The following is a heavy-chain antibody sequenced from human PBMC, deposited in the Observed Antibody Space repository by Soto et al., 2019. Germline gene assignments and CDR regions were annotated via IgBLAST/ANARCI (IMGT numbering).Heavy chain of an antibody. CDR3: ARGLVGTTTYYFDY. Sequence: TLSLTCAVSGGSFSSGAYSWSWIRQPPGKGLEWIGFLYHGGSTYYNASLKSRVTISLDRSKNQFSLNLSSVTAADTAVYYCARGLVGTTTYYFDYWGQGILVTVSS. D-gene: IGHD1-26*01. V-gene: IGHV4-30-2*01. J-gene: IGHJ4*02. CDR2: LYHGGST. CDR1: GGSFSSGAYS.